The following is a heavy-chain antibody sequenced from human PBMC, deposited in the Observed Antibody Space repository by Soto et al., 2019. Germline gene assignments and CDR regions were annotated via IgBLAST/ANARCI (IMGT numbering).Heavy chain of an antibody. D-gene: IGHD3-10*01. CDR1: GGPISRSSYY. CDR2: IYYSGST. J-gene: IGHJ5*02. CDR3: ARHSYYYGSGTARSGFDP. V-gene: IGHV4-39*01. Sequence: PSETLSLTCTVSGGPISRSSYYWGWIRQPPGKGLEWIGSIYYSGSTNYNPSLKSRVTISVDTSKNQFSLKLSSVTAADTAVYYCARHSYYYGSGTARSGFDPWGQGTLVTVSS.